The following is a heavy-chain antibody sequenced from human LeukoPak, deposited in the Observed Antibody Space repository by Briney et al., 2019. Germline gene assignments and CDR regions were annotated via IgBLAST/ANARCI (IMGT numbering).Heavy chain of an antibody. CDR1: GYTFTSYY. V-gene: IGHV1-46*01. D-gene: IGHD3-22*01. J-gene: IGHJ4*02. Sequence: GASVKVSCKASGYTFTSYYMHWVRQAPGQGLEWMGIVNPSGGSTSYAQKFQGRVTMTRDTSISTAYMELSRLRSDDTAVYYCARYYYDSPFDYWGQGTLVTVSS. CDR3: ARYYYDSPFDY. CDR2: VNPSGGST.